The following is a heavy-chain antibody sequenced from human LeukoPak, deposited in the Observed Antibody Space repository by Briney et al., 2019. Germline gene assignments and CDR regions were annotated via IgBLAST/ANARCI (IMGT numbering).Heavy chain of an antibody. V-gene: IGHV3-49*03. Sequence: GRSLRLSFTASGFTFGDYAMSWSRQPPGKGLEWVGFIRRKAYGGNTEYAASVKGRLTISRDDSKSIAYLQMNILKTEDTAVYYCTRSIAVAGTDDYWGQGTLVTVSS. CDR2: IRRKAYGGNT. CDR1: GFTFGDYA. D-gene: IGHD6-19*01. J-gene: IGHJ4*02. CDR3: TRSIAVAGTDDY.